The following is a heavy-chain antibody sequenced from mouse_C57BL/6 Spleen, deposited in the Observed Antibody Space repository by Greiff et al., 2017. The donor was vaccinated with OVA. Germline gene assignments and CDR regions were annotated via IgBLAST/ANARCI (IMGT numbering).Heavy chain of an antibody. CDR3: ARSYGSSYGAY. CDR2: IDPSDSET. V-gene: IGHV1-52*01. J-gene: IGHJ3*01. D-gene: IGHD1-1*01. CDR1: GYTFTSYW. Sequence: QVQLKQPGAELVRPGSSVKLSCKASGYTFTSYWMHWVKQRPIQGLEWIGNIDPSDSETHYNQKFKDKATLTVDKSSSTAYMQLSSLTSEDSAVYYCARSYGSSYGAYWGQGTLVTVSA.